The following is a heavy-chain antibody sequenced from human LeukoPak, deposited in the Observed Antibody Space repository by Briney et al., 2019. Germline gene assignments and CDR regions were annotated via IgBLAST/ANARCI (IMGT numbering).Heavy chain of an antibody. CDR1: GFTFNTYA. CDR2: ISGSGRNT. D-gene: IGHD3-10*01. CDR3: ARGEAMVRGVIAKGVPFDY. V-gene: IGHV3-23*01. J-gene: IGHJ4*02. Sequence: GGSLRLSCAASGFTFNTYAMSWVRQGSGKGLEWVSTISGSGRNTYYADSVKGRFTISRDNAKNSLYLQMNSLRDEDTAVYYCARGEAMVRGVIAKGVPFDYWGQGTLVTVSS.